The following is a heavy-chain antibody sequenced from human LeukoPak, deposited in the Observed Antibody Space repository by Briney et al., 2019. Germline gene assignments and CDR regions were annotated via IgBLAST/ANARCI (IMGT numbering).Heavy chain of an antibody. CDR2: IYYSGIT. Sequence: SDTLSLTCTVSGGSISSSSYYWGWIRQPPGKGLEWIGSIYYSGITYYNPSLKSRVTISVDTSKNQFSLKLSSVTAADTAVYYCARLGGDWYFDLWGRGTLVTVSS. CDR3: ARLGGDWYFDL. CDR1: GGSISSSSYY. V-gene: IGHV4-39*07. J-gene: IGHJ2*01.